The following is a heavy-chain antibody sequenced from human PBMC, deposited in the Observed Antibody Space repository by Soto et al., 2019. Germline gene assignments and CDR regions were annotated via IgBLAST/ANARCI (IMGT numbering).Heavy chain of an antibody. D-gene: IGHD2-15*01. V-gene: IGHV3-66*01. CDR2: IQSGGTT. J-gene: IGHJ6*04. Sequence: GGSLRLSCAASGFTVSSKCMTWVRQAPGKGLEWVSLIQSGGTTYYADSVKGRFTISRDTSENTLHLQMDSLRVEDTAVYYCASDDVLCDCGRCYGILLDVCGKGTTVTGSS. CDR1: GFTVSSKC. CDR3: ASDDVLCDCGRCYGILLDV.